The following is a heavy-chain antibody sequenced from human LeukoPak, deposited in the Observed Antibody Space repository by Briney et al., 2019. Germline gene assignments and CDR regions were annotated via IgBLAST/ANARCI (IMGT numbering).Heavy chain of an antibody. J-gene: IGHJ4*02. CDR3: ARFAGYSSSWPLDY. V-gene: IGHV3-33*01. CDR1: GFTFSTYG. Sequence: PGRSLRLSCAASGFTFSTYGMHWVRQAPGKGLEWVAVIWYDGSNKYYADSVKGRFTISRDNSKNTLYLQMNSLRAEDTAVYYCARFAGYSSSWPLDYWGQGTLVTVYS. D-gene: IGHD6-13*01. CDR2: IWYDGSNK.